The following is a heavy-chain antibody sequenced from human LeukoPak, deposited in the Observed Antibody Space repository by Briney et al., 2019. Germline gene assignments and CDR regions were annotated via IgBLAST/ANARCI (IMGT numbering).Heavy chain of an antibody. D-gene: IGHD3-22*01. CDR3: ARFRFYYDSSGYYFDY. CDR2: IKQEGSEK. CDR1: GFTFSSYW. Sequence: GGSLRLSCAASGFTFSSYWMSWVRQAPGKGLEWVANIKQEGSEKYYVDSVKGRFTISRDNAKNSLYLQMNSLRAEDTAVYYCARFRFYYDSSGYYFDYWGQGTLVTVSS. V-gene: IGHV3-7*01. J-gene: IGHJ4*02.